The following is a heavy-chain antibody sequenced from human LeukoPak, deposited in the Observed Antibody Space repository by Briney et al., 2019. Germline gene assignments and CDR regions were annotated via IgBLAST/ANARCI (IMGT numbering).Heavy chain of an antibody. D-gene: IGHD3-10*01. V-gene: IGHV3-23*01. CDR1: GFTFSSYA. Sequence: GGSLRLSCAASGFTFSSYAMSWVRQAPGKGLEWVSAISGSGDSTYYADSVKGRFTISRDNSKNTLYLQMNSLRAEDTAVYYCASQQEELLSPVGNWGQGTLVTVSS. CDR2: ISGSGDST. J-gene: IGHJ4*02. CDR3: ASQQEELLSPVGN.